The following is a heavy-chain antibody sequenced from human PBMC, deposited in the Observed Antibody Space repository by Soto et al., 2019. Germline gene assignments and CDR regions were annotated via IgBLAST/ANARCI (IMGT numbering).Heavy chain of an antibody. J-gene: IGHJ4*02. D-gene: IGHD2-21*01. CDR2: ISWDSGSI. CDR3: AKIVTRHSLVPVFDQ. V-gene: IGHV3-9*01. Sequence: QLVESGGGLVQPGRSLRLSCVASGFRFDEYAIHWVRQAPGKGLEWVSGISWDSGSINYAGSVRGRFTVSRDNAKNSLCLHMTSLRSEDTAFYYCAKIVTRHSLVPVFDQWGQGALVSVSS. CDR1: GFRFDEYA.